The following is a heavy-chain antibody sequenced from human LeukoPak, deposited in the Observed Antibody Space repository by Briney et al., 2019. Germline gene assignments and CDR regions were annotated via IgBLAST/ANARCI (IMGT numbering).Heavy chain of an antibody. CDR3: AESVRGAPRFDF. CDR2: IYPGDSDI. D-gene: IGHD3-10*01. J-gene: IGHJ4*02. V-gene: IGHV5-51*01. CDR1: GYPFTSYW. Sequence: GESLKISCEASGYPFTSYWIGWVRQMPGKGLEWMGIIYPGDSDIRYGPSFQGQVSISADKSIRTAYLQWSSLRASDTAMYYCAESVRGAPRFDFWGQGTLVPVSS.